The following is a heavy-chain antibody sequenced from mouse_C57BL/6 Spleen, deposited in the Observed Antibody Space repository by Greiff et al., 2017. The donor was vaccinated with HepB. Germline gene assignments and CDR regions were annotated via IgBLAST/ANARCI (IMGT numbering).Heavy chain of an antibody. D-gene: IGHD1-1*01. V-gene: IGHV2-9-1*01. CDR1: GFSLTSYA. CDR2: IWTGGGT. Sequence: VMLVESGPGLVAPSQSLSITCTVSGFSLTSYAISWVRQPPGKGLEWLGVIWTGGGTNYNSALKSRLSISKDNSKSQVFLKMNSLQTDDTARYYCDRIPHYYGSSGYFDVWGTGTTVTVSS. J-gene: IGHJ1*03. CDR3: DRIPHYYGSSGYFDV.